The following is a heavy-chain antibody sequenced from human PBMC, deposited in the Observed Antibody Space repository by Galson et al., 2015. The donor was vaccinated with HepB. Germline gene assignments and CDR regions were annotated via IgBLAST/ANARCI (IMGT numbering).Heavy chain of an antibody. CDR3: ARDPIVVVPAAMEGDDKPYYYYMDV. D-gene: IGHD2-2*01. CDR2: IIPIFGTA. Sequence: SVKVSCKASGGTFSSYAISWVRQAPGQGLEWMGGIIPIFGTANYAQKFQGRVTITADESTSTAYMELSSLRSEDTAVYYCARDPIVVVPAAMEGDDKPYYYYMDVWGKGTTVTVSS. J-gene: IGHJ6*03. CDR1: GGTFSSYA. V-gene: IGHV1-69*13.